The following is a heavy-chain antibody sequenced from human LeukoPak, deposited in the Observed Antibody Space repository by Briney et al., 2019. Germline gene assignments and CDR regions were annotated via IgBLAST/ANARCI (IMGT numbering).Heavy chain of an antibody. CDR1: GGSISSGSYY. D-gene: IGHD3-3*01. CDR3: ARGRGKRITIFGVTYNWFDP. CDR2: IYTSGST. J-gene: IGHJ5*02. V-gene: IGHV4-61*02. Sequence: SETLSLTCTVSGGSISSGSYYWSWIRQPAGKGLEWIGRIYTSGSTNYNPSLKSRVTISVDTSKNQFSLKLSSVTAADTAVYYCARGRGKRITIFGVTYNWFDPWGQGTLVTVSS.